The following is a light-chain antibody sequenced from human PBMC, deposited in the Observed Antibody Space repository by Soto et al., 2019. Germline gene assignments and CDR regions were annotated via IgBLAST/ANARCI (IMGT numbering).Light chain of an antibody. Sequence: IVMTQSPATLSVSPGERATLSCRASQSLSTNLAWYQQRPGQAPRLLIYGASNRATGISARFSGSGSGTEFTLTISSLQSEDFAVYYCQQYNNWPPYTFGQGTKLEIK. J-gene: IGKJ2*01. CDR2: GAS. CDR1: QSLSTN. CDR3: QQYNNWPPYT. V-gene: IGKV3-15*01.